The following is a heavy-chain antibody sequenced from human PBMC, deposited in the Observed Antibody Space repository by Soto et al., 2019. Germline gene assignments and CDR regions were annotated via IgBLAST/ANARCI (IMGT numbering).Heavy chain of an antibody. CDR3: ATIAVAGTVDY. Sequence: VQLVESGGGLVKPGGSLRLSCAASGFTFSSYAMHWVRQAPGKGLEWVAVISYDGSNKYYADSVKGRFTISRDNSKNTLYLQMNSLRAEDTAVYYCATIAVAGTVDYWGQGTLVTVSS. J-gene: IGHJ4*02. CDR2: ISYDGSNK. D-gene: IGHD6-19*01. CDR1: GFTFSSYA. V-gene: IGHV3-30-3*01.